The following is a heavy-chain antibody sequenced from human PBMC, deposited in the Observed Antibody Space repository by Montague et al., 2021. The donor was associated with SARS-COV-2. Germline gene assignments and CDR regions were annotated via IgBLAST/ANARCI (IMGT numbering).Heavy chain of an antibody. D-gene: IGHD3-10*01. CDR3: AHSLLFSSRGAFDS. CDR2: IVWNDDK. CDR1: GFSLISDGVG. V-gene: IGHV2-5*01. Sequence: PALVKPTQTLTLTCAFSGFSLISDGVGVGWIRQPPGKALEWLALIVWNDDKRYNSSLKNRLTVTKDTSKNQVVLTMTNMDPLDTGTYYCAHSLLFSSRGAFDSWGQGTLVTVAS. J-gene: IGHJ4*02.